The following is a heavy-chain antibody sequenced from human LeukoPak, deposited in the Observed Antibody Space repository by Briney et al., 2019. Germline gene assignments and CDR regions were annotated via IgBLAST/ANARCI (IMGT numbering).Heavy chain of an antibody. V-gene: IGHV3-7*03. CDR3: AKDLKQWLPAGWFDP. CDR1: GFTFSGYW. Sequence: GGSLRLSCAASGFTFSGYWMTWVRQAPGKGLEWVANTDEDGSAKYYLGSVKGRFTISRDNAKNSLYLQMNSLRAEDTAVYYCAKDLKQWLPAGWFDPWGQGTLVTVSS. J-gene: IGHJ5*02. CDR2: TDEDGSAK. D-gene: IGHD6-19*01.